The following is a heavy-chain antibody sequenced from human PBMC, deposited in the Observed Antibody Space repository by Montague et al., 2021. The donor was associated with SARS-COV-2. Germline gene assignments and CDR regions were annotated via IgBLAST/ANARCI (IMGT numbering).Heavy chain of an antibody. V-gene: IGHV4-61*02. CDR2: IYTSGST. CDR3: ARDGYSSGWNGLHWFDP. D-gene: IGHD6-25*01. Sequence: TLSLTCTVSIGSISSGSYYWSWIRRPAGKGLEWIGRIYTSGSTNYXPSLKSRVTISVDTSKSQFSLKLSSVTAADTAVYYCARDGYSSGWNGLHWFDPWGQGTLVTVSS. J-gene: IGHJ5*02. CDR1: IGSISSGSYY.